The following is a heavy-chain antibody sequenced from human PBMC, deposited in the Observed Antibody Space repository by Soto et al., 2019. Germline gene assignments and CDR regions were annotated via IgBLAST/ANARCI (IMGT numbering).Heavy chain of an antibody. CDR1: GFTFSSYA. CDR3: AKARGRAMAWHYDY. J-gene: IGHJ4*01. V-gene: IGHV3-23*01. Sequence: EVQLLESGGGLVQPGGSLRLSCAASGFTFSSYAMSWVRQAPGKGLEWVSAISGSGGITYYADSVKGRFTISRDNSKNTLYLQKKTLRAEDTAVYYSAKARGRAMAWHYDYRGPGTLV. CDR2: ISGSGGIT. D-gene: IGHD6-19*01.